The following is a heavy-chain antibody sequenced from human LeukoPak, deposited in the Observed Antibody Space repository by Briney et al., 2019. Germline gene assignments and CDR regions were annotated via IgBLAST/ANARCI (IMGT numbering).Heavy chain of an antibody. Sequence: PSETLCLTYTVSGASLSSYYWSGLRQPPGKGLEWIGYIYYSGSTKYNPYLTSRVTISVDTSKNQFSLKLSSVTAADTAVYYCARAGYYYDSSGSLRRNWFDPWGQGTLVTVSS. CDR1: GASLSSYY. CDR2: IYYSGST. V-gene: IGHV4-59*01. CDR3: ARAGYYYDSSGSLRRNWFDP. D-gene: IGHD3-22*01. J-gene: IGHJ5*02.